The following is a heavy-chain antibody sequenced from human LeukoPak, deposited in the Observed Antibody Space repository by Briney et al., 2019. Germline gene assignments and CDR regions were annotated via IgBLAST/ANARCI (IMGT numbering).Heavy chain of an antibody. CDR3: AKTYYDILTGYGGPYYMDV. J-gene: IGHJ6*03. CDR1: GGSISSSSYY. CDR2: IYYSGST. Sequence: PSETLSLTCTVSGGSISSSSYYWGWIRQPPGKGLEWIGSIYYSGSTYYNPSLKSRVTMSVDTSKNQFSLKLSSVTAADTAVYYCAKTYYDILTGYGGPYYMDVWGKGTTVTVSS. D-gene: IGHD3-9*01. V-gene: IGHV4-39*07.